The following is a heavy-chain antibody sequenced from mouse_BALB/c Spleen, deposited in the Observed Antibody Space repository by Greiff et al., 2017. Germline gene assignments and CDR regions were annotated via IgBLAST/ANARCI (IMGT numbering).Heavy chain of an antibody. CDR1: GFTFSSYW. J-gene: IGHJ2*01. Sequence: DVMLVESGGGLVQPGGSMKLSCVASGFTFSSYWMSWVRQSPEKGLEWVAEIRLKSDNYATHYAESVKGKFTISRDDSKSRLYLQMNSLRAEDTGIYYCTRDYGSLDYWGQGTTLTVSS. CDR2: IRLKSDNYAT. D-gene: IGHD2-2*01. V-gene: IGHV6-6*02. CDR3: TRDYGSLDY.